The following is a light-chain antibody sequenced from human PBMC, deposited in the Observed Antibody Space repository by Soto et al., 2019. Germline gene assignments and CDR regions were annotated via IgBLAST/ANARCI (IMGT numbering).Light chain of an antibody. J-gene: IGKJ3*01. V-gene: IGKV3-20*01. CDR2: GAS. CDR1: QSVSSSY. Sequence: EIVLTQSPGTLSLSPGVRATLSCRASQSVSSSYLAWYQQKPGQAPRLLIYGASSRATGIPDRFSGSGSGTDFTLTIRRLEPEDFAVYYCQQYGSSLFTFGPGTKVDIK. CDR3: QQYGSSLFT.